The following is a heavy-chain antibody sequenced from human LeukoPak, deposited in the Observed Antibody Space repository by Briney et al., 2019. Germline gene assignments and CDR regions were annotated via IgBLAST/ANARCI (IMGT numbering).Heavy chain of an antibody. CDR1: GFTFSSYS. Sequence: PGGSLRLSCAASGFTFSSYSLNWVRQAPGKGLEWVSFISSSSITIYYADSVKGRFTISGDNAEKSPYLQMNSLRAEDTAVYYCARDRGGSYSAIDYWGQGTLVTVSS. CDR2: ISSSSITI. D-gene: IGHD2-15*01. J-gene: IGHJ4*02. V-gene: IGHV3-48*04. CDR3: ARDRGGSYSAIDY.